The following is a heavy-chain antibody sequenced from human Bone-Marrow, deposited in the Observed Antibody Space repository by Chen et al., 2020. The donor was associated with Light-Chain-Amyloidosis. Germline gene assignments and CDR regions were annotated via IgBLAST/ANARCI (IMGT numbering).Heavy chain of an antibody. CDR1: GFTFNDHY. V-gene: IGHV3-72*01. CDR2: TRDKAASYTT. J-gene: IGHJ4*02. D-gene: IGHD1-26*01. CDR3: ARAYSGSHRGIGY. Sequence: EVQLVESGGVLVQPGGSLRLSCAASGFTFNDHYMDWVRQAPGKGLEWVGRTRDKAASYTTEYAASVKGRFTISRDDSKNSLYLQMNSLKTEDTAVYYCARAYSGSHRGIGYWGQGTLVTVSS.